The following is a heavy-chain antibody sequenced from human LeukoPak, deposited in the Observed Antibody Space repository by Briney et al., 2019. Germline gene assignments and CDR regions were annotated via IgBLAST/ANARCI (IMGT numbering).Heavy chain of an antibody. CDR1: GYTFTSYG. Sequence: GASVKVSCKASGYTFTSYGISWVRQAPGQGLEWMGWISAYNGNTNYAQKLQGRVTMTTDTSTSTAYMELRSLRSDDTAVYYCARQMATIYYYGMDVWGQGTTVTVCS. CDR2: ISAYNGNT. V-gene: IGHV1-18*01. D-gene: IGHD5-12*01. CDR3: ARQMATIYYYGMDV. J-gene: IGHJ6*02.